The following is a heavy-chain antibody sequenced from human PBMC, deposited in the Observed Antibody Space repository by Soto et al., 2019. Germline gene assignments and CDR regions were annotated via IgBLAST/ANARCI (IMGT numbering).Heavy chain of an antibody. Sequence: SETLSLTCAVSGYSISSGYYWGWIRQPPGKGLEWIGSIYHSGSTYYNPSLKSRVTISVDTSKNQFSLKLSSVTAADTAVYYCAREVQNNWFDPCGQGTLV. CDR2: IYHSGST. CDR3: AREVQNNWFDP. V-gene: IGHV4-38-2*02. CDR1: GYSISSGYY. J-gene: IGHJ5*02.